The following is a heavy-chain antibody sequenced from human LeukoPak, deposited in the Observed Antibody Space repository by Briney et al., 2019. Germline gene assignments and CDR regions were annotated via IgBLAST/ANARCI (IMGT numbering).Heavy chain of an antibody. CDR1: GGSFSGYY. D-gene: IGHD3-10*01. CDR2: INHSGST. J-gene: IGHJ4*02. Sequence: SETLSLTCAVYGGSFSGYYWSWIRQPPGKGLEWIGEINHSGSTNYNPSLKSRVTISVDTSKNQFSLKLSSVTAADTAVYYCASWYYGSGSYGWGQGTLVTVSS. V-gene: IGHV4-34*01. CDR3: ASWYYGSGSYG.